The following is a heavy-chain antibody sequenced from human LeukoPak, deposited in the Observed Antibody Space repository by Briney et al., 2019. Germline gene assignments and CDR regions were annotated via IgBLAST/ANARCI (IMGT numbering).Heavy chain of an antibody. J-gene: IGHJ4*02. CDR2: IYYSGST. D-gene: IGHD3-10*01. Sequence: PSETLSLTCTVSGGSISSSSYYWGWIRQPPGKGLEWIGSIYYSGSTYYNPSLKSRVTISVDTSKNQFSLKLSSVTAADTAVYYCARGGGAVNPYYFDYWGQGTLVTVSS. CDR3: ARGGGAVNPYYFDY. V-gene: IGHV4-39*07. CDR1: GGSISSSSYY.